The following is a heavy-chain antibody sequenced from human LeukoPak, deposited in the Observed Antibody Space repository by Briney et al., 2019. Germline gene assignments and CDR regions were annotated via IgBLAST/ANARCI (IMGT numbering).Heavy chain of an antibody. CDR2: INHSGST. V-gene: IGHV4-34*01. J-gene: IGHJ4*02. Sequence: SETLSLTCAVYGGSFSGYYWSWIRQPPGKGLEWIGEINHSGSTNYNPSLTSRVTISVDTSKNQFSLKLSSVTAADTAVYYCARRSSGTRSFAYWGQGTLVTVSS. CDR3: ARRSSGTRSFAY. D-gene: IGHD3-22*01. CDR1: GGSFSGYY.